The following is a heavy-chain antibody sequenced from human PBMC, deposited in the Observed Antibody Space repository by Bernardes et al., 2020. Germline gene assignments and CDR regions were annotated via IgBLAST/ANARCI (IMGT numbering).Heavy chain of an antibody. CDR1: GLSFSEYS. D-gene: IGHD2-8*01. CDR3: ARDGAGTIWYYLDP. V-gene: IGHV3-48*01. J-gene: IGHJ5*02. CDR2: ISGSGSTI. Sequence: GGSLRLSCAASGLSFSEYSMNWVRQAPGKGLEWISYISGSGSTIYYADSVKGRFTISRDNAKNSLFLQMNRLRADDTAIYYCARDGAGTIWYYLDPWGQGTLVTVSS.